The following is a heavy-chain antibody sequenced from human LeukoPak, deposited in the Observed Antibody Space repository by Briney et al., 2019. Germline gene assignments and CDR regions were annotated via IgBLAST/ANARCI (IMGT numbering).Heavy chain of an antibody. CDR1: GYSFTSYW. J-gene: IGHJ5*02. Sequence: GDSLKISCKGSGYSFTSYWSGWVRQMPGKGLEWMGIIYPGDSDTRYSPSFQGQVTISADKSISTPYLQWSSLKASDTAMYYCARLKSTIEDWFDPWGQGTLVTVSS. D-gene: IGHD4/OR15-4a*01. CDR3: ARLKSTIEDWFDP. V-gene: IGHV5-51*01. CDR2: IYPGDSDT.